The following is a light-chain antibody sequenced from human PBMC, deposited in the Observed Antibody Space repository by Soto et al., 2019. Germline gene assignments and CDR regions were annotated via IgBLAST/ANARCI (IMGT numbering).Light chain of an antibody. CDR3: QQYHSYSWT. V-gene: IGKV1-5*01. CDR2: DAS. J-gene: IGKJ1*01. CDR1: QSVSNW. Sequence: DIQMTQSPSTLSASVGDRFTITCRASQSVSNWLAWYQQKPGKAPELLIYDASSLESGVPSRFSGSGSGTEFTLTISGLQPYDFATYFCQQYHSYSWTCGQGTKVEIK.